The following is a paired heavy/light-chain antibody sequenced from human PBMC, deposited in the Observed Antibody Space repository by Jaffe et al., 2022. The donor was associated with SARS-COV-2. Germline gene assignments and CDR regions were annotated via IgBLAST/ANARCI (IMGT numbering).Heavy chain of an antibody. D-gene: IGHD3-10*01. CDR1: GGSISSYY. V-gene: IGHV4-59*01. CDR2: IYYRGST. Sequence: QVQLQESGPGLVKPSETLSLTCTVSGGSISSYYWSWIRQPPGKGLEWIGYIYYRGSTNYNPSLKSRVTISVDTSKNQFSLKLSSVTAADTAVYYCAGTITYYYDSESYYNNHDAFDVWGQGTMVTVSS. CDR3: AGTITYYYDSESYYNNHDAFDV. J-gene: IGHJ3*01.
Light chain of an antibody. CDR2: GAS. V-gene: IGKV3-20*01. CDR3: QQYGSSPIT. J-gene: IGKJ2*01. CDR1: QSVTSSY. Sequence: EIVLTQSPGTLSLSPGERATLPCRASQSVTSSYLAWYQQKPGQAPRLLIYGASSRATGIPDRFSGSGSGTDFTLTISRLEPEDFAVYYCQQYGSSPITFGQGTKLEIK.